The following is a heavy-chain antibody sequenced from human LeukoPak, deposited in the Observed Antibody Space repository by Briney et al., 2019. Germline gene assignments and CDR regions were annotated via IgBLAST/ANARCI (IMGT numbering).Heavy chain of an antibody. Sequence: GGSLRLSCAASGFTFSSYWMHWVRQAPGKGLEWVSFIYSDNTHYSDSVKGRFTISRDNSKNTLYLQMNSLRAEDTAVYYCARRAGAYSHPYDHWGQGTLVTVSS. CDR2: IYSDNT. CDR3: ARRAGAYSHPYDH. D-gene: IGHD4/OR15-4a*01. J-gene: IGHJ4*02. CDR1: GFTFSSYW. V-gene: IGHV3-53*01.